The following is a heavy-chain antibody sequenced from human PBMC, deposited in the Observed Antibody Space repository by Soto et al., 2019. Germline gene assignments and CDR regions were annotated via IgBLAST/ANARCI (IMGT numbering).Heavy chain of an antibody. Sequence: PGGSLRLSCAASGFTFSSYAMSWVRQAPGKGLEWVSAISGSGGSTYYADSVKGRFTISRDNSKNTLYLQMNSLRAEDTAVYYCAAVYYDFWSGYTDYWGQGTLVTVSS. V-gene: IGHV3-23*01. D-gene: IGHD3-3*01. CDR2: ISGSGGST. J-gene: IGHJ4*02. CDR1: GFTFSSYA. CDR3: AAVYYDFWSGYTDY.